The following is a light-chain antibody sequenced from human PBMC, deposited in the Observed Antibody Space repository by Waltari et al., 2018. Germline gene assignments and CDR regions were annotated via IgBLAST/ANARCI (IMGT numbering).Light chain of an antibody. V-gene: IGLV2-14*01. CDR3: CSFTSRSTWV. J-gene: IGLJ3*02. Sequence: QSALTQPASVSGSPGQSITISCTGTSRDVGGYNYVSWYQQHPGKVPKLLIFDVSNRPSGFSNRFSGSRSGNTASLPICGLQAEDESDYYCCSFTSRSTWVFGGGTKLTVL. CDR1: SRDVGGYNY. CDR2: DVS.